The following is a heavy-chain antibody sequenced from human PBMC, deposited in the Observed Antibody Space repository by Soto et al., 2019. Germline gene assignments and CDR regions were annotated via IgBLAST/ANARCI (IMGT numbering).Heavy chain of an antibody. J-gene: IGHJ6*02. D-gene: IGHD5-12*01. Sequence: QVQLVQSGAEVKKPGASVKVSCKASGYTFTSYDINWVRQATGQGLEWMGWMNPNSGNTGFAQRFQGRVTMTRNTSIGTAYMEVSSLTSEDTAMYYCARGFGGYEQRYGMDVWGQGTTVTVSS. CDR1: GYTFTSYD. CDR2: MNPNSGNT. CDR3: ARGFGGYEQRYGMDV. V-gene: IGHV1-8*01.